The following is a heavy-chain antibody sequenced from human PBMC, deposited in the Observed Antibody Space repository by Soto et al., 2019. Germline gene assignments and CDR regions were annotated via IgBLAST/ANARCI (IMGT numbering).Heavy chain of an antibody. V-gene: IGHV4-34*01. D-gene: IGHD3-10*01. Sequence: SETLSLTCAVYGVSFSGYYWSWIRQPPGKGLEWIGEINHSGSTNYNPSLKSRVTISVDTSKNQFSLKLSSVTAADTAVYYCARGVKRDYYGSGSYFYYYYYYMDVWGKGTTVTVSS. J-gene: IGHJ6*03. CDR1: GVSFSGYY. CDR2: INHSGST. CDR3: ARGVKRDYYGSGSYFYYYYYYMDV.